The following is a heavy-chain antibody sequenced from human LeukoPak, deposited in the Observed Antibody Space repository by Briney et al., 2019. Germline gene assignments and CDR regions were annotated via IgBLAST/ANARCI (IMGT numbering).Heavy chain of an antibody. J-gene: IGHJ4*02. V-gene: IGHV3-74*01. D-gene: IGHD5-18*01. CDR3: AISGGYNRLDY. CDR1: GFTFSTYW. Sequence: GGSLRLSCAASGFTFSTYWMYWFRQAPGRGLVWVSRINGDGTSTSYADSVKGRFTISRDNAEHTLYLQMNSLRAEDTAVYYCAISGGYNRLDYWGQGTMVTVSS. CDR2: INGDGTST.